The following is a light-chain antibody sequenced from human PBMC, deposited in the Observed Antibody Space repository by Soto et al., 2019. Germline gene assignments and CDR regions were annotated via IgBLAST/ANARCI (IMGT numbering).Light chain of an antibody. CDR1: QSVSSY. Sequence: EIVLTQSPATLSLSPGERGSLSCRASQSVSSYLAWYQQKPGQAPRLLIYDATNRATGIPARFSGSGFGTDFTLTISGLEPEDFAVYYCQQRSNWPLTFGGGTKVEIK. CDR2: DAT. V-gene: IGKV3-11*01. CDR3: QQRSNWPLT. J-gene: IGKJ4*01.